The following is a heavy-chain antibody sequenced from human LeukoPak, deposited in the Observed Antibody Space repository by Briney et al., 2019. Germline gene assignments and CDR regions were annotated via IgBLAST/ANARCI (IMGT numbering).Heavy chain of an antibody. CDR3: ARGPSIAARYDAFDI. V-gene: IGHV3-48*03. J-gene: IGHJ3*02. Sequence: GGSLRLSCAASEFTFTSYELNWVRQAPGKRLEWVSYISSSGNTISYADSVKGRFTISRDNAKNSLYLQVISLRAEDTAVYYCARGPSIAARYDAFDIWGQGTMVTVSS. CDR2: ISSSGNTI. D-gene: IGHD6-6*01. CDR1: EFTFTSYE.